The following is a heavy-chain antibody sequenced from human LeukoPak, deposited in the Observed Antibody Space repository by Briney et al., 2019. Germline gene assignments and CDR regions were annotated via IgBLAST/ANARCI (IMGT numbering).Heavy chain of an antibody. CDR2: IGGSGGRT. CDR3: AKDPLVRGVTYDY. D-gene: IGHD3-10*01. V-gene: IGHV3-23*01. Sequence: GGSLRLSCAASGFTFSSYAMSWVRQAPGKGLEWVSTIGGSGGRTYYADSVKGRFTISRDNSKNTLYLQMNSLRAEDTAVYYCAKDPLVRGVTYDYWGQGTLVTVSS. CDR1: GFTFSSYA. J-gene: IGHJ4*02.